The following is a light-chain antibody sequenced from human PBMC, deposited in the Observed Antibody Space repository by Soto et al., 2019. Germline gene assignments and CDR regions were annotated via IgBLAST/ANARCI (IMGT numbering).Light chain of an antibody. CDR2: TAS. J-gene: IGKJ2*01. CDR3: QQYASSPLT. V-gene: IGKV3-20*01. Sequence: ETVLTQSPGTLSLSPGERATLSCRASQNVGNNYIAWYQQKPGQAPRLLIHTASTWATGIPDRFSGSGSGTDFTRTIARLEPEDFAVYYCQQYASSPLTFGQGTKVEIK. CDR1: QNVGNNY.